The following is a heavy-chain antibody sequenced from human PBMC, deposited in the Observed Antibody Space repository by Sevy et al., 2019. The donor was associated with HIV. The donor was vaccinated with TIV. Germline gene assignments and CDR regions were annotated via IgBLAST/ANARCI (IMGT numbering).Heavy chain of an antibody. J-gene: IGHJ6*02. V-gene: IGHV3-23*01. CDR3: AKGFCSGATCPRDYYYYGMDV. CDR2: ISGSGRFT. D-gene: IGHD2-15*01. Sequence: GGSLRPSCSASEFTFSSYAMSWVRQAPGKGLEWVSSISGSGRFTYYADFVEGRFIISRDNSKNTLSVQMNSLRAEDTAVYYCAKGFCSGATCPRDYYYYGMDVWGQGTTVTVSS. CDR1: EFTFSSYA.